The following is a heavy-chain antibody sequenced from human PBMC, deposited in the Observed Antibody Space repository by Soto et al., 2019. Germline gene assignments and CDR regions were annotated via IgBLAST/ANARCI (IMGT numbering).Heavy chain of an antibody. CDR3: AKRTSGWYFDY. Sequence: EVQLLESGGGLVQPGGSLRLSCAASGFTFSSYAMGWVRQAPGKGLGGVSVISGSGGSTYYADSVKGRFTISRDNSKNTLYLQMNSLRAEDTAVYYCAKRTSGWYFDYWGQGTLVTVSS. J-gene: IGHJ4*02. D-gene: IGHD6-19*01. CDR2: ISGSGGST. V-gene: IGHV3-23*01. CDR1: GFTFSSYA.